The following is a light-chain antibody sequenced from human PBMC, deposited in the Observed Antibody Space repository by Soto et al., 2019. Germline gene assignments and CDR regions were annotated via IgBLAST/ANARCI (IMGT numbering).Light chain of an antibody. CDR2: GAS. Sequence: EIVMTQSPGTLSLSPGERATISCRASQVIGSRYLAWYHQRSGQAPRLLIYGASSRATGIPDRFSGSGSGTGFTHTISRLEPEDFGVYYCQQFGSSIPHTFGQGTKLEIK. J-gene: IGKJ2*01. V-gene: IGKV3-20*01. CDR3: QQFGSSIPHT. CDR1: QVIGSRY.